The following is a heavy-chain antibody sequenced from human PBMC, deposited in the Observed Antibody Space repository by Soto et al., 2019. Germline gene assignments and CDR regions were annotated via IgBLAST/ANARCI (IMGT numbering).Heavy chain of an antibody. J-gene: IGHJ3*02. CDR2: INHSGST. D-gene: IGHD2-15*01. CDR1: GGSFSGYY. CDR3: ARGSPRVVSAFDI. V-gene: IGHV4-34*01. Sequence: SETLSLTCAVYGGSFSGYYWSWIRQPPGKGLEWIGEINHSGSTNYNPSLKSRVTISVDTPKNQFSLKLSSVTAADTAVYYCARGSPRVVSAFDIWGQGTMVTVSS.